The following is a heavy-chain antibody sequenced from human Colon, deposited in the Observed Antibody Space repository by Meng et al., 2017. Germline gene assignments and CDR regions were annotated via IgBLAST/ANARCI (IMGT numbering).Heavy chain of an antibody. Sequence: VELVESGGGLLQPGGSLRLSCAASGFPFGTYAMTWVRQAPGKGLEWVSSISGSGGVTYYADSLKGRFTISRDNPKNTLYLDMNSLRADDTAVYYCAKDRTTVVTPQDSWGQGTLVTVSS. D-gene: IGHD4-23*01. V-gene: IGHV3-23*04. CDR3: AKDRTTVVTPQDS. CDR2: ISGSGGVT. J-gene: IGHJ4*02. CDR1: GFPFGTYA.